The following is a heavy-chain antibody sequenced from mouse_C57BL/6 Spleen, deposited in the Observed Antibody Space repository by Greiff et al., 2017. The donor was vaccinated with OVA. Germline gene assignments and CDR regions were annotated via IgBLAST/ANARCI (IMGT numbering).Heavy chain of an antibody. CDR2: IYPGSGNT. CDR1: GYSFTSYY. D-gene: IGHD2-3*01. Sequence: QVQLQQSGPELVKPGASVKISCKASGYSFTSYYIHWVKPRPGQGLEWIGWIYPGSGNTKYNETFKGKATLPADTSSRPAYMQLSILTSEDSAVYYCTRGIYDGYPLDYWGQGTTLTVSS. J-gene: IGHJ2*01. V-gene: IGHV1-66*01. CDR3: TRGIYDGYPLDY.